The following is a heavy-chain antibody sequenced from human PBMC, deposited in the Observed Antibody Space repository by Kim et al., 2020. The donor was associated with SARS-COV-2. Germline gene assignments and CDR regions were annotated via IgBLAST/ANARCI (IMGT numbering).Heavy chain of an antibody. V-gene: IGHV4-59*01. J-gene: IGHJ5*02. CDR3: ARAGCRGGGCVRTSRRGGLGP. Sequence: SETLSLTCTVSGGSIVGDYWSWIRQPPGKGLEWIGFFKHTEDTEYNPSLKSRATISVDTSKNQFSLKLGSVTAADTAIYYCARAGCRGGGCVRTSRRGGLGPWGQGNPVTVSS. D-gene: IGHD2-15*01. CDR1: GGSIVGDY. CDR2: FKHTEDT.